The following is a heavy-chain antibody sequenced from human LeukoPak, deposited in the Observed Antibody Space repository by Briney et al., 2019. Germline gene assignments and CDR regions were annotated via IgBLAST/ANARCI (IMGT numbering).Heavy chain of an antibody. CDR2: IYYGENT. CDR1: GGSISSGPYY. V-gene: IGHV4-39*01. CDR3: ARRRGGYYYDSSGYLTL. J-gene: IGHJ4*02. Sequence: RSETLSLTCTVSGGSISSGPYYWGWIRQPPGKGLEWIGNIYYGENTYYNPSLKSRVTISIDTSKNQFSLKLSSVTAADTAVYYCARRRGGYYYDSSGYLTLWGQGTLVTVSS. D-gene: IGHD3-22*01.